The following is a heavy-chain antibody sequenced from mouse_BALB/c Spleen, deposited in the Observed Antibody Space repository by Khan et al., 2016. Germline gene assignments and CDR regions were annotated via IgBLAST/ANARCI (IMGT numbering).Heavy chain of an antibody. CDR3: THRYEAWFTY. J-gene: IGHJ3*01. D-gene: IGHD2-14*01. Sequence: QVQLKESGADLVRPGASVKLSCKALGYTFTDYEMHWVKQTPVHGLEWIGGIHPGSGGTAYNQKFKGQATLTDDKSSSTAYMELSSLTSEDTAVYYCTHRYEAWFTYWGQGTLVTVSA. CDR1: GYTFTDYE. V-gene: IGHV1-15*01. CDR2: IHPGSGGT.